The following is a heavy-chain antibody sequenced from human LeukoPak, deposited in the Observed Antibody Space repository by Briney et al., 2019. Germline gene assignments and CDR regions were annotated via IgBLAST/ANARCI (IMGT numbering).Heavy chain of an antibody. Sequence: GGSLRLSCVASGLTFSSYGMTWVRQAPGKGPEWVSVISSSAGGTYYADSVKGRFTISRDNSKNTLYLQMNSLRAEDTAVYYCAKGSGRGYSYGLEYWGQGTLVTASS. J-gene: IGHJ4*02. D-gene: IGHD5-18*01. CDR1: GLTFSSYG. V-gene: IGHV3-23*01. CDR3: AKGSGRGYSYGLEY. CDR2: ISSSAGGT.